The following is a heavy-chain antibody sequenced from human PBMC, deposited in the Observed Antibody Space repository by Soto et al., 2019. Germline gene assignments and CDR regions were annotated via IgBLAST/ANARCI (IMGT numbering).Heavy chain of an antibody. CDR2: INNEGSST. D-gene: IGHD6-19*01. CDR3: ARASGYSSGWCDN. Sequence: GGSLRLSCAASGFTFSSNWMHWVRQAPGKGLVWVSRINNEGSSTSYADSVKGRFTISRDNAKSTLYLQMNSLRAEDTAVYYCARASGYSSGWCDNWGQGTLVTVSS. J-gene: IGHJ4*02. V-gene: IGHV3-74*01. CDR1: GFTFSSNW.